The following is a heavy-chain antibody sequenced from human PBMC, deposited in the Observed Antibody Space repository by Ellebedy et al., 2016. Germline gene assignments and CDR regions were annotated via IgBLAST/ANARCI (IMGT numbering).Heavy chain of an antibody. Sequence: SETLSLXXAVYGGSFSGYYWSWIRQPPGKGLEWIGEINHSGSTNYNPSLKSRVTISVDTSKNQFSLKLSSVTAADTAVYYCARFAGIAVAATSDYWGQGTLVTVSS. CDR2: INHSGST. CDR1: GGSFSGYY. D-gene: IGHD6-19*01. J-gene: IGHJ4*02. CDR3: ARFAGIAVAATSDY. V-gene: IGHV4-34*01.